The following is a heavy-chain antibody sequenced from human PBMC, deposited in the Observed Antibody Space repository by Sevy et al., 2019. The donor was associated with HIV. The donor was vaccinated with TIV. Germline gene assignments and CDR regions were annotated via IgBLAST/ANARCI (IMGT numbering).Heavy chain of an antibody. V-gene: IGHV3-33*01. J-gene: IGHJ6*02. D-gene: IGHD3-22*01. CDR3: ARDFLDSSGHYYSYYYYYYGMDV. CDR2: IWYDGSNK. CDR1: GFTFSSYG. Sequence: GGSLRLSCAASGFTFSSYGMHWVRQAPGKGLEWVAIIWYDGSNKYYADSVKGRFTISRDNSKNTLYLQMNSLRAEDTAVYYCARDFLDSSGHYYSYYYYYYGMDVWGQGTTVTVSS.